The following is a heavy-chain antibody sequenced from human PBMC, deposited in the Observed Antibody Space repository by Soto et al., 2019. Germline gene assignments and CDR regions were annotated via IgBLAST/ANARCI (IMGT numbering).Heavy chain of an antibody. CDR1: GFTFINYW. J-gene: IGHJ4*01. CDR2: ISRDGSEK. D-gene: IGHD6-19*01. CDR3: ARGFGDGWYGGPDY. V-gene: IGHV3-7*01. Sequence: PGGSLRLSCAASGFTFINYWMNWVRQAPGKGLEWVAYISRDGSEKSYVDSVKGRFTISRDNAKKSLFLQMNSLRVEDTAVYYCARGFGDGWYGGPDYWGQGTLVTVSS.